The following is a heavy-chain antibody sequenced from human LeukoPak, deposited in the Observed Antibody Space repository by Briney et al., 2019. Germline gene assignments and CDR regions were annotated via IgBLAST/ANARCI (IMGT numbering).Heavy chain of an antibody. CDR3: ARDQGYYYALFGDPALSYFDY. CDR1: GFTFSNYW. D-gene: IGHD3-10*01. Sequence: SGGSLRLSCAASGFTFSNYWMSWVRQTPGKGLEWVANIKQDGSEKYYVDSVKGRFTISRDNAKNSLYLQMNSLRDEDTAVYYCARDQGYYYALFGDPALSYFDYWGQGTLVTVSS. V-gene: IGHV3-7*01. CDR2: IKQDGSEK. J-gene: IGHJ4*02.